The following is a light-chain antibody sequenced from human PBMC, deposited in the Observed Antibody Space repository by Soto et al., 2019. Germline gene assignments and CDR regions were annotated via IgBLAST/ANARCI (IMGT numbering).Light chain of an antibody. CDR3: QQRFNWQVT. CDR2: DAS. Sequence: VVLTQSPGTLSLSPGERATLSCRASQSVSSNYLAWYQHKPGQAPSLLIYDASNRATGIPARFSGSGSGTDFTLTISSLEPEDFAVYYCQQRFNWQVTFGQGTRLEIK. V-gene: IGKV3D-20*02. J-gene: IGKJ5*01. CDR1: QSVSSNY.